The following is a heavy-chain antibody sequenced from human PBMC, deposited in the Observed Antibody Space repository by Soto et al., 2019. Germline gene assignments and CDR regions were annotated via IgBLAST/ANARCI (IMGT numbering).Heavy chain of an antibody. CDR1: GGSISSYY. D-gene: IGHD3-10*01. CDR3: ARGYGSGSTFDY. J-gene: IGHJ4*02. Sequence: QEQLQESGPGLVKPSETLSLTCTVSGGSISSYYWSWIRQPPGKGLEWIGYIYYSGSTNYNPSLKSRVTISVDTSKNQFSLKLSSVTAADTAVYYCARGYGSGSTFDYWGQGTLVTVSS. CDR2: IYYSGST. V-gene: IGHV4-59*08.